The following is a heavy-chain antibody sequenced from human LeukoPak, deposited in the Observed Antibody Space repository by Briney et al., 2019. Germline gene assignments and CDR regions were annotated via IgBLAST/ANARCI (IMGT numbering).Heavy chain of an antibody. CDR3: ATGRVISDAFDI. CDR1: GFTFKDYW. D-gene: IGHD2/OR15-2a*01. J-gene: IGHJ3*02. V-gene: IGHV3-23*01. CDR2: ISDSGGST. Sequence: GGSLRLSCAVSGFTFKDYWMHWVRQAPGKGLVLVSGISDSGGSTYYAGSVKGRFTISRDNAKNSLYLQMNSLRAEDTAVYYCATGRVISDAFDIWGQGTMVTVSS.